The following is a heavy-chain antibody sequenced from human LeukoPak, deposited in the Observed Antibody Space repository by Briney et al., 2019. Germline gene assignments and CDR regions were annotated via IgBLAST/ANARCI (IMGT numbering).Heavy chain of an antibody. J-gene: IGHJ3*02. D-gene: IGHD2-2*01. CDR3: AKDLLPAAMYDAFDI. V-gene: IGHV3-30*02. CDR2: IRYDGSNK. CDR1: GFTFSSYG. Sequence: GGSLRLSCAVSGFTFSSYGMHWVRQAPGKGLEWVAFIRYDGSNKYYADSVKGRFTISRDNSKNTLYLQMNSLRAEDTAVYYCAKDLLPAAMYDAFDIWGQGTMVTVSS.